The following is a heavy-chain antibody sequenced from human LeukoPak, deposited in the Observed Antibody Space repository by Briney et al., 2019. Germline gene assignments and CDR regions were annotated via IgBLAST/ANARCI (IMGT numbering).Heavy chain of an antibody. CDR1: GYSISSGY. CDR2: IKQDGIEK. V-gene: IGHV3-7*01. CDR3: AREGPGY. J-gene: IGHJ4*02. Sequence: ETLSLTCTVSGYSISSGYHWGWIRQPPGKGLEWVANIKQDGIEKYYVDSVKGRFTISRDNAKKSLYLQMNSLRAEDTAVYYCAREGPGYWGQGTLVTVSS.